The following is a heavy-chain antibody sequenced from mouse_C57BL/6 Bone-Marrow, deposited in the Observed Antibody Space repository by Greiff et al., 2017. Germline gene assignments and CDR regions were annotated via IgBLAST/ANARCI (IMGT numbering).Heavy chain of an antibody. CDR2: IHPNSGST. D-gene: IGHD1-1*02. CDR1: GYTFTSYW. J-gene: IGHJ2*01. CDR3: ARGGDGDYFDY. V-gene: IGHV1-64*01. Sequence: QVQLQQPGAELVKPGASVKLSCKASGYTFTSYWMHWVKQRPGQGLEWIGMIHPNSGSTNYNEKFKSKATLTVDTSSSTAYMQLSSLTSEDSAVYYCARGGDGDYFDYGGQGTTLTVSS.